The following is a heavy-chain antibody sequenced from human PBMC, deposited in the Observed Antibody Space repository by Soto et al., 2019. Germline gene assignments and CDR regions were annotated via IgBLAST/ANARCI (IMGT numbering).Heavy chain of an antibody. Sequence: GGSLRLSCAASGFTFSHYAMSWVRQAPGQGLEWVANIKRDGSEIYYVDSVKGRFTISRDNAKNSLYLQMNSLRAEDTAVYYCARVIAIHDAFDIWGQGTIVTVSS. J-gene: IGHJ3*02. CDR3: ARVIAIHDAFDI. CDR2: IKRDGSEI. D-gene: IGHD2-21*01. V-gene: IGHV3-7*04. CDR1: GFTFSHYA.